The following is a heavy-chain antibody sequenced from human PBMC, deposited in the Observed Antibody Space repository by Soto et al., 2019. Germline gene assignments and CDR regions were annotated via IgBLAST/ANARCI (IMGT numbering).Heavy chain of an antibody. CDR2: VSYDGNNQ. CDR1: GFTFSSFG. Sequence: QVQLVESGGGVVQPGRSLRLSCVASGFTFSSFGIHWVRQAPGKGLEWVALVSYDGNNQYYADSVKGRITISRDNSKATVYLQGNSLRPEDTAVYYCAKSASGWDRYFYGMDVWGQGTTVTVSS. J-gene: IGHJ6*02. D-gene: IGHD6-19*01. V-gene: IGHV3-30*18. CDR3: AKSASGWDRYFYGMDV.